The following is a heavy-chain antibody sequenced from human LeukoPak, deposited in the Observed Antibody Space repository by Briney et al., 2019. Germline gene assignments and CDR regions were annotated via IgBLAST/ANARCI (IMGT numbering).Heavy chain of an antibody. CDR3: ARDCPMWGGDGDYFDY. Sequence: SGGSLRLSCAASGFTFSDYYMSWIRQAPGKGLEWVSYISSSGSTIYYADSVKGRSTISRDNAKNSLYLQMNSLRAEDTAVYYCARDCPMWGGDGDYFDYWGQGTLVTVSS. J-gene: IGHJ4*02. V-gene: IGHV3-11*01. D-gene: IGHD2-21*01. CDR1: GFTFSDYY. CDR2: ISSSGSTI.